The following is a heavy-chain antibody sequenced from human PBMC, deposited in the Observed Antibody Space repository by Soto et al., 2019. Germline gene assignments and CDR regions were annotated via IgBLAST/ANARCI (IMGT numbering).Heavy chain of an antibody. V-gene: IGHV3-30*03. CDR1: GFTFSSYG. CDR2: ISYDGSNK. D-gene: IGHD3-3*01. J-gene: IGHJ4*02. CDR3: ARGSPNYDFWSGSWFDY. Sequence: PGGSLRLSCAASGFTFSSYGMHWVRQAPGKGLEWVAVISYDGSNKYYADSVKGRFTISRDNSKNTLYLQMNSLRAEDTAVYYCARGSPNYDFWSGSWFDYWGQGTLVTVSS.